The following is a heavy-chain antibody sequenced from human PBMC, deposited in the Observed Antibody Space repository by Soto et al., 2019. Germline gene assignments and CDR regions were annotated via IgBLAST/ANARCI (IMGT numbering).Heavy chain of an antibody. CDR1: GGSISSYY. CDR2: IYYSGST. V-gene: IGHV4-59*08. J-gene: IGHJ6*03. D-gene: IGHD3-3*01. CDR3: ARHLPRRFLEYATKTGREYYYYYYMDV. Sequence: SETLSLTCTVSGGSISSYYWSWIRQPPGKGLEWIGYIYYSGSTNYNPSLKSRVTISVDTSKNQFSLKLSSVTAADTAVYYCARHLPRRFLEYATKTGREYYYYYYMDVWGKGTTVTVSS.